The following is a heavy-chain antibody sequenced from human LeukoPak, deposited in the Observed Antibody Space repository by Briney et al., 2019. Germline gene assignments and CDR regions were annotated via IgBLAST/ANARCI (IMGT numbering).Heavy chain of an antibody. Sequence: PGGSLRLSCAVSGITLSNYGMSWVRQAPGKGLEWVAGISDSGGRTKYADSVKGRFTIARDNRKNTLYLQMNSLRAEDTAVYFCAKRGVVIRVILVGFHKEAYYFESWGQGALVTVSS. J-gene: IGHJ4*02. D-gene: IGHD3/OR15-3a*01. CDR3: AKRGVVIRVILVGFHKEAYYFES. CDR2: ISDSGGRT. CDR1: GITLSNYG. V-gene: IGHV3-23*01.